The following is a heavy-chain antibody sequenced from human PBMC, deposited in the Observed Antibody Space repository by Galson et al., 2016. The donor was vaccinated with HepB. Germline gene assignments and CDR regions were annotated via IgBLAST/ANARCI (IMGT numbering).Heavy chain of an antibody. CDR1: GGSMSSRGYY. D-gene: IGHD2/OR15-2a*01. CDR3: AASLLAPYAFDV. V-gene: IGHV4-31*01. CDR2: IFYRGTT. J-gene: IGHJ3*01. Sequence: TLSLTCTVSGGSMSSRGYYWSWIRQHPGKGLEWIGYIFYRGTTYYNPSLKSQVTMSVDTSNNHFSLKLSSVTAADTAVYYCAASLLAPYAFDVWGRGTMVTVSS.